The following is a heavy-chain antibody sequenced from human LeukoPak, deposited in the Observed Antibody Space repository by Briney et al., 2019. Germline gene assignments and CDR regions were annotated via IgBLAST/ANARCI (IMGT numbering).Heavy chain of an antibody. Sequence: GGSLRLSCAASGFTFSSYAMHWVRQAPGKGLEWVAVISYDGSNKYYADSVKGRFTISRDNSKNTLYLQMNSLRAGDTAVYYCARGEYSSSSDYYYYYMDVWGKGTTVTVSS. J-gene: IGHJ6*03. CDR1: GFTFSSYA. CDR2: ISYDGSNK. V-gene: IGHV3-30*04. CDR3: ARGEYSSSSDYYYYYMDV. D-gene: IGHD6-6*01.